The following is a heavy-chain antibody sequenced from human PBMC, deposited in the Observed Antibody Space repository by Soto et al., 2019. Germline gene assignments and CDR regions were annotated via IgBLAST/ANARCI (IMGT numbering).Heavy chain of an antibody. Sequence: SETLSLTCTVSGGSISSGDYYWSWIRQPPGKGLEWIGYIYYSGSTYYSPSLKSRVTISVDTSKNQFSLKLSSVTAADTAVYYCARGASITIFGVVIIPNWFDPWGQGTLVTVSS. V-gene: IGHV4-30-4*01. CDR1: GGSISSGDYY. D-gene: IGHD3-3*01. J-gene: IGHJ5*02. CDR2: IYYSGST. CDR3: ARGASITIFGVVIIPNWFDP.